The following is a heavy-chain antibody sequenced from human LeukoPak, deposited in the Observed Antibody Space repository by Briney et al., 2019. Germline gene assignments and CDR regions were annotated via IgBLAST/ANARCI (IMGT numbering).Heavy chain of an antibody. V-gene: IGHV1-69*13. D-gene: IGHD3-10*01. CDR2: IIPIFGTA. CDR3: GLSYYGSGSYYNEVPFDY. CDR1: GGTFSSYA. Sequence: ASVKVSCKASGGTFSSYAISWVRQAPGQGLEWMGGIIPIFGTANYAQKFQGRVTITADESTSTAYMELSSLRSEDTAVYYCGLSYYGSGSYYNEVPFDYWGQGTLVTVSS. J-gene: IGHJ4*02.